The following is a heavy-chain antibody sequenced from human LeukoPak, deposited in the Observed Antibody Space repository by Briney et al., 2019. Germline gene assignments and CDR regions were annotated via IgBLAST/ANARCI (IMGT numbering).Heavy chain of an antibody. J-gene: IGHJ4*02. D-gene: IGHD6-13*01. Sequence: GASVKVSCKASGYTFTAYYMHWVRQAPGQGLEWMGWIDPDSGDTKYAQSFQGRVTMTTDTSISAVFMELSRLRFDDTAVYFCGRDRIGVAGQDYWGPGTLVIVSS. V-gene: IGHV1-2*02. CDR1: GYTFTAYY. CDR2: IDPDSGDT. CDR3: GRDRIGVAGQDY.